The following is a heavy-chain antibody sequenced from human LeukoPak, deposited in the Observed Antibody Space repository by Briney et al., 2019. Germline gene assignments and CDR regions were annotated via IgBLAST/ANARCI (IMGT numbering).Heavy chain of an antibody. D-gene: IGHD1-26*01. J-gene: IGHJ6*03. Sequence: ASVKVSCKASGYTFTSYDINWVRQAPGQGLEWMGWMNPNSGNTGYAQKFQGRVTMTRNTSISTAYMELSSLRSEDTAVYYCARSGSYLDYYYYMDVWGKGTTVTISS. CDR2: MNPNSGNT. V-gene: IGHV1-8*01. CDR1: GYTFTSYD. CDR3: ARSGSYLDYYYYMDV.